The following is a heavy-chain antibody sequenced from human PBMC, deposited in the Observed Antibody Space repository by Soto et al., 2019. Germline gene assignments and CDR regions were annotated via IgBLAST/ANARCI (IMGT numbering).Heavy chain of an antibody. CDR3: AKERYFDWSIDY. J-gene: IGHJ4*02. D-gene: IGHD3-9*01. V-gene: IGHV3-23*01. Sequence: PGGSLRLSCAAXXFTFSNYWXHWVXQAPGKGLVWVSAISASGGSTSYADSVRGRFTISRDNSKNTLYLQMNSLRAEVTAVYYCAKERYFDWSIDYWGQGTLVTVSS. CDR1: XFTFSNYW. CDR2: ISASGGST.